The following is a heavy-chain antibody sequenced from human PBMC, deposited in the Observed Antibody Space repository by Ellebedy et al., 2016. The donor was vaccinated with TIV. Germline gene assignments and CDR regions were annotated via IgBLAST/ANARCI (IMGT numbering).Heavy chain of an antibody. Sequence: SETLSLTCAVSGDSISSGGYSWSWVRQPPGRGLEWIVYIYHSGSTSYNPSLKSRVTMSVDRSKNQFSLKLSSVTAADTAVYYCARDRGLNYFDPWGQGTLVTVSS. CDR2: IYHSGST. J-gene: IGHJ5*02. D-gene: IGHD1-7*01. CDR3: ARDRGLNYFDP. CDR1: GDSISSGGYS. V-gene: IGHV4-30-2*01.